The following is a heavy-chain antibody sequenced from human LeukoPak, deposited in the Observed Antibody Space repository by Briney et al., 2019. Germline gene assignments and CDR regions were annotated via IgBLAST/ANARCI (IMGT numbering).Heavy chain of an antibody. V-gene: IGHV4-59*01. J-gene: IGHJ6*04. CDR2: IYYSGST. CDR1: GGSISSYY. Sequence: SETLSLTCTVSGGSISSYYWSWIRQPPGKGLEWIGYIYYSGSTNYNPSLKSRVTISVDTSKNQFSLKLSSVTAADTAVYYCARDMRAYYDILTGYPSLYGMDVWGKGTTVTVSS. D-gene: IGHD3-9*01. CDR3: ARDMRAYYDILTGYPSLYGMDV.